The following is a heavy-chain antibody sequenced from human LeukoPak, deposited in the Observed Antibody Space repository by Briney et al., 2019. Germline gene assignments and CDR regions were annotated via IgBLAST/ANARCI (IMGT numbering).Heavy chain of an antibody. CDR1: GFTFSSYP. J-gene: IGHJ4*02. D-gene: IGHD6-19*01. CDR3: AREWWLARGNIDY. CDR2: TSGSGSTI. V-gene: IGHV3-48*02. Sequence: PGGSLRLSCAASGFTFSSYPMNWVRQAPGKGLEWLSYTSGSGSTIYYADSVKGRFTISRDNAKNSLYLQMNSLRDEDTAVYYCAREWWLARGNIDYWGQGTLVTVSS.